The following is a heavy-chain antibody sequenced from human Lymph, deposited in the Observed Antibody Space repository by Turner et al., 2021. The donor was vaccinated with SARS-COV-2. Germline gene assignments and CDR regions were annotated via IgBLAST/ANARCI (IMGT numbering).Heavy chain of an antibody. V-gene: IGHV3-7*01. Sequence: EVQLVESGVGLVQPGGSLRLYCAASGFTFSYYWMSWVRQAPGKGLEWMANIKQYGSEKYYVDSVKGRFTITRDNAKNTLFLQMNRLIAEDTAVYYCARMGSSSWYFDYWGQGTLVTVSS. CDR1: GFTFSYYW. J-gene: IGHJ4*02. D-gene: IGHD1-26*01. CDR3: ARMGSSSWYFDY. CDR2: IKQYGSEK.